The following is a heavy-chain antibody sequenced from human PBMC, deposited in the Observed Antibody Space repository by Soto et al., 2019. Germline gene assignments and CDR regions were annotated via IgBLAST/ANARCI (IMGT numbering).Heavy chain of an antibody. CDR3: ARDQGPDYYDRSPMYYFAY. J-gene: IGHJ4*02. D-gene: IGHD3-22*01. CDR1: GDTFTSCY. V-gene: IGHV1-46*01. CDR2: INPSGGST. Sequence: ASVKVSCKASGDTFTSCYMHWVRQAPGQGLEWMGIINPSGGSTSYAQKFQGRVTMTRDTSTSTVYMELSSLRSEDTAVYYCARDQGPDYYDRSPMYYFAYWGQGTLVTVSS.